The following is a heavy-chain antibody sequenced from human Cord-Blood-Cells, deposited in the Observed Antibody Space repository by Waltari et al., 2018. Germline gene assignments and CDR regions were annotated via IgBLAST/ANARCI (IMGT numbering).Heavy chain of an antibody. CDR2: INPSSGGT. Sequence: QVQLVQSGAEVKKPGASVKVSCKASGYTFTGYYMHWVRQAPGQGLEWMGWINPSSGGTNYAQKFKGRVTMTRDTSISTAYMELSRLRSDDTAVYYCAREPLYYYGSGSFDYWGQGTLVTVSS. CDR1: GYTFTGYY. D-gene: IGHD3-10*01. V-gene: IGHV1-2*02. J-gene: IGHJ4*02. CDR3: AREPLYYYGSGSFDY.